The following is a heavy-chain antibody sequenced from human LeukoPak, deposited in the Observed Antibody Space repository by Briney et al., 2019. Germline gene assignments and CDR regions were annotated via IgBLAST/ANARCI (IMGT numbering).Heavy chain of an antibody. Sequence: GASVKVSCKASGYTFTSYYMHWVRQAPGQGLEWMGIINPSGGSTSYAQKFQGRVTMTRDTSTSTVYMELSSLRSEDTAVYYCAGLKGGTVTTDYYYYGMDVWGQGTTVTVSS. J-gene: IGHJ6*02. CDR1: GYTFTSYY. D-gene: IGHD4-17*01. CDR3: AGLKGGTVTTDYYYYGMDV. V-gene: IGHV1-46*01. CDR2: INPSGGST.